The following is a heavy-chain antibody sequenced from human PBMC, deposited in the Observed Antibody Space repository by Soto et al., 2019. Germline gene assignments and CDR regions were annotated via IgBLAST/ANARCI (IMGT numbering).Heavy chain of an antibody. J-gene: IGHJ6*02. CDR3: AKDANVDTAMVWYYYYGMDV. CDR1: GFTFSSYA. D-gene: IGHD5-18*01. CDR2: ISGSGGST. V-gene: IGHV3-23*01. Sequence: GSLRLSCAASGFTFSSYAMSWVRQAPGKGLEWVSAISGSGGSTYYADSVKGRFTISRDNSKNTLYLQMNSLRAEDTAVYYCAKDANVDTAMVWYYYYGMDVWGQGTTVTVSS.